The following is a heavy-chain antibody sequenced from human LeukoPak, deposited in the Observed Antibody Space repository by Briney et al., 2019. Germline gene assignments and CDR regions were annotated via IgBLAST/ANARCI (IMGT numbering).Heavy chain of an antibody. CDR3: AKATRDWYFDL. Sequence: GGSLRLSCAASGFTFSSYSMNWVRQAPGKGLEWVSSISSSSSYIYYADSVKGRFTISRDNAKISLYLQMNSLRAGDTAVYYCAKATRDWYFDLWGRGTLVTVSS. V-gene: IGHV3-21*01. J-gene: IGHJ2*01. CDR2: ISSSSSYI. CDR1: GFTFSSYS.